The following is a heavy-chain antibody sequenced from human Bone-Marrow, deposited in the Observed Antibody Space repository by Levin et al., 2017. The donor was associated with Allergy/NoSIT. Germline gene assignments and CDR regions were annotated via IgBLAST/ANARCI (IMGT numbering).Heavy chain of an antibody. CDR1: GYSFTSYW. V-gene: IGHV5-51*01. D-gene: IGHD6-19*01. CDR3: ARTREWLALDVDAFDS. Sequence: GESLKISCKGSGYSFTSYWIGWVRQMPGKGLEWMGIIYPGDSYTRYSPSFQGQVTISADKSISTAYLQWSSLKASDTAMYYCARTREWLALDVDAFDSWGQGTMVTVSS. J-gene: IGHJ3*02. CDR2: IYPGDSYT.